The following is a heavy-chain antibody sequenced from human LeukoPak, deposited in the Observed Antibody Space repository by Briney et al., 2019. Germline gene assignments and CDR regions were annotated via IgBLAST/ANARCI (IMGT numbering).Heavy chain of an antibody. D-gene: IGHD3-22*01. CDR1: GFTFSNYA. CDR2: ISDSGDVT. Sequence: GGSLRLSCAASGFTFSNYALSWVRQAPGKGLEWISSISDSGDVTYYADSVKGRFTISRDNSKTTLYLQMNSLRAEDTAIYYCAKSHVITMISEYFDYWGQGTLVTVSS. J-gene: IGHJ4*02. CDR3: AKSHVITMISEYFDY. V-gene: IGHV3-23*01.